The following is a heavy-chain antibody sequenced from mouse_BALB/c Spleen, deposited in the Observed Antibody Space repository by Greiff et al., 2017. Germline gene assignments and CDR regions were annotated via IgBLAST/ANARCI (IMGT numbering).Heavy chain of an antibody. CDR3: ARNYGSSPYYFDY. J-gene: IGHJ2*01. CDR1: GFTFSSYA. Sequence: EVMLVESGGGLVKPGGSLKLSCAASGFTFSSYAMSWVRQTPEKRLEWVASISSGGSTYYPDSVKGRFTISRDNARNILYLQMSSLRSEDTAMYYCARNYGSSPYYFDYWGQGTTLTVSS. D-gene: IGHD1-1*01. V-gene: IGHV5-6-5*01. CDR2: ISSGGST.